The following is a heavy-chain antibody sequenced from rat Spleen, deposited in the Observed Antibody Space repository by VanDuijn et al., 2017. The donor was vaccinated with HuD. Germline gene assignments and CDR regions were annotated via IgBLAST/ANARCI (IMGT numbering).Heavy chain of an antibody. D-gene: IGHD1-12*01. CDR3: ARRRDSYAHFDY. V-gene: IGHV2S63*01. J-gene: IGHJ2*01. Sequence: EVQLIESGPGLVQPSQTLSLTCTVSGFSLTDYSVHWVRQPPGKGLEWMGVMWSGGSTAYNSALKSRLSISRDTSKSQVFLKMNSLQPEDTGTYYCARRRDSYAHFDYWGQGVMVTVSS. CDR2: MWSGGST. CDR1: GFSLTDYS.